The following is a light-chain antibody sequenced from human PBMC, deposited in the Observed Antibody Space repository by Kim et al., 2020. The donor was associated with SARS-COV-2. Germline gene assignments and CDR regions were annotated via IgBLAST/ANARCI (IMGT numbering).Light chain of an antibody. CDR2: GTF. CDR3: QQYAGSIT. V-gene: IGKV3-20*01. J-gene: IGKJ5*01. CDR1: QSVNSDY. Sequence: LSPGKRATLSCRASQSVNSDYLAWQQQKPGQAPRLLIYGTFRRATGIPDRFSGSGSGTDFTLTISRLEPEDFAVYYCQQYAGSITFGQGTRLEIK.